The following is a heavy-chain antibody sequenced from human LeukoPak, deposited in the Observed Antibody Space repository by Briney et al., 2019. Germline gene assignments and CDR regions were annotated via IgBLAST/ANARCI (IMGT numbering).Heavy chain of an antibody. CDR2: ISSSSSYI. D-gene: IGHD2-2*01. Sequence: GGSLRLSCAASGFTFSSYSMNWVRQAPGKGLEWVSSISSSSSYIYYADSVKGRFTISRDNAKNSLYLQMNSLRAEDTAVYYCARRYCSSTSCYPYYYYYGMDVWGQGTTVTVSS. J-gene: IGHJ6*02. CDR1: GFTFSSYS. V-gene: IGHV3-21*01. CDR3: ARRYCSSTSCYPYYYYYGMDV.